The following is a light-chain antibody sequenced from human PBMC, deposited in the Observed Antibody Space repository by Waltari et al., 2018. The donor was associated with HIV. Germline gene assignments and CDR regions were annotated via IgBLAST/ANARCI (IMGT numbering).Light chain of an antibody. CDR2: RNN. CDR3: SAWDISLNAWE. J-gene: IGLJ3*02. CDR1: INNLLSQR. V-gene: IGLV10-54*01. Sequence: QAGLTQPPPVPRALRQRAPRPCTRHINNLLSQRDAWLQQHQGHPPKLLPYRNNTRPSGISERLSASRSGDTTSLTITRLQPEDEAYYYCSAWDISLNAWEFGGGTKLTVL.